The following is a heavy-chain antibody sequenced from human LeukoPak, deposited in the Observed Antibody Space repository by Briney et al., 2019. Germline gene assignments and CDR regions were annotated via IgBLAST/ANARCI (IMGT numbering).Heavy chain of an antibody. J-gene: IGHJ5*02. V-gene: IGHV4-61*02. D-gene: IGHD6-19*01. Sequence: PSQTLSLTCTVSGGSISSGSYYWSWIRQPAGKGLEWIGRIYTSGSTNYNPSLKSRVTMSVDTSKNQFSLKLSSVTAADTAVYYCARDGYSSGWYAGWFDPWGQGTLVTVSS. CDR3: ARDGYSSGWYAGWFDP. CDR1: GGSISSGSYY. CDR2: IYTSGST.